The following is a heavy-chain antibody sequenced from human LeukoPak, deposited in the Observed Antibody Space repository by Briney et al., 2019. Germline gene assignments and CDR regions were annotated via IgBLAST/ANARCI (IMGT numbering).Heavy chain of an antibody. CDR3: ARELRTFDS. CDR2: INLDGSKT. CDR1: GFTFRSFW. J-gene: IGHJ4*02. V-gene: IGHV3-74*03. Sequence: PGGSLRLSCSTSGFTFRSFWMHWVRQAPGKGLEWFSHINLDGSKTTYADSVKGRFTISRDNAKNSLYLHMTGLRAEDTAVYYCARELRTFDSWGQGTLVTVSS. D-gene: IGHD3-16*01.